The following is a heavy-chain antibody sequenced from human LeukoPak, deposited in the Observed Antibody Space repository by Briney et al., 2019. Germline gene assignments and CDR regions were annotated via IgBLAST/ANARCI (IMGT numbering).Heavy chain of an antibody. CDR2: ITAGGGST. CDR1: GFTFSSYA. CDR3: ARRYCSTCPTGHAFDL. Sequence: GGSLRLSCAASGFTFSSYAMSWVRQAPGKGLEWVSAITAGGGSTYYADSVKGRFTISRDNSKNTLYLQLNSLRAEDTAVYYCARRYCSTCPTGHAFDLWGQGTMVTVSS. V-gene: IGHV3-23*01. D-gene: IGHD2-2*01. J-gene: IGHJ3*01.